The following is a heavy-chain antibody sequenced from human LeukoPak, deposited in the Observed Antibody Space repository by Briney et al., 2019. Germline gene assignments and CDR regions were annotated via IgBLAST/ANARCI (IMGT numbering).Heavy chain of an antibody. Sequence: GGSLRLSCAASGFTFSSYAMSWVRQAPGKGLEWVSAISGSGGSTYYADSVKGRFTISRDNSKNTLYLQMNSLRAEDTAVYYCAKDLRWYSSGRWGVYWGQGNLVTVSS. CDR1: GFTFSSYA. V-gene: IGHV3-23*01. J-gene: IGHJ4*02. CDR2: ISGSGGST. D-gene: IGHD6-19*01. CDR3: AKDLRWYSSGRWGVY.